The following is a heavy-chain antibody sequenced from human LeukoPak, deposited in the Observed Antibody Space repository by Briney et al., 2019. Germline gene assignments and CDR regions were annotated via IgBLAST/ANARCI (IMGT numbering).Heavy chain of an antibody. CDR3: AREASLVRGIFITRYGLNV. J-gene: IGHJ6*04. V-gene: IGHV4-61*01. Sequence: SETLSLTCTVSGGSVSSGTYYWTWIRQPPGKGLEWIAYISYSENTNYNPSLKSRLTISLDTSSNQFSLRLSSVTAADTAVYYCAREASLVRGIFITRYGLNVWGKGTTVTVSS. CDR1: GGSVSSGTYY. CDR2: ISYSENT. D-gene: IGHD3-10*01.